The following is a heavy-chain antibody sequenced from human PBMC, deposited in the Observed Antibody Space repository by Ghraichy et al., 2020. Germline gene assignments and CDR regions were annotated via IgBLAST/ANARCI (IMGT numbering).Heavy chain of an antibody. CDR2: IYYSGST. CDR3: ARHAVTTAGSDFQH. V-gene: IGHV4-39*01. D-gene: IGHD4-17*01. J-gene: IGHJ1*01. Sequence: SETLSLTCTVSGGSISSSSYYWGWIRQPPGKGLEWIGSIYYSGSTYYNPSLKSRVTISVDTSKNQFSLKLSSVTAADTAVYYCARHAVTTAGSDFQHWGQGTLVTVSS. CDR1: GGSISSSSYY.